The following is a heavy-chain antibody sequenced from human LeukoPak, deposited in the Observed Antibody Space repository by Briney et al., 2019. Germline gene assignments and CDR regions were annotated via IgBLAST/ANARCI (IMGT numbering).Heavy chain of an antibody. J-gene: IGHJ4*02. CDR2: ISGSGGST. Sequence: PGGSLRLSCAASAFTFSSYPMNWVRQAPGKGLEWVSTISGSGGSTYYADSVKGRFTISRDNSKNTLYLQMNRLRADDTAIYYCAKERTQTTSFDCWGQGTLVTVSS. V-gene: IGHV3-23*01. D-gene: IGHD1-14*01. CDR1: AFTFSSYP. CDR3: AKERTQTTSFDC.